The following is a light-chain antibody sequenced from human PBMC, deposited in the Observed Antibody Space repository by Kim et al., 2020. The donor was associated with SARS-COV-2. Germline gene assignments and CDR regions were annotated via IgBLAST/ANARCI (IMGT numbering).Light chain of an antibody. J-gene: IGLJ2*01. V-gene: IGLV1-47*02. CDR3: AAWDDSLSGVL. CDR2: SNN. CDR1: TSTIGHIY. Sequence: VPSSCPVSTSTIGHIYVFCYQQLPVTAPTLLISSNNQRPSGVPDRVSCSKSDSSASLAISGLRSEDEADYYCAAWDDSLSGVLFGGGTKLTGL.